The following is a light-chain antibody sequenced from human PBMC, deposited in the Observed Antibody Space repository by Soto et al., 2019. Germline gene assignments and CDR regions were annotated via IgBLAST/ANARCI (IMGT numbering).Light chain of an antibody. CDR1: SSDVGGYNY. CDR3: SSYTSSSTLGV. J-gene: IGLJ1*01. Sequence: SALTQPASVSGSPGQSITISCTGTSSDVGGYNYVSWYQQHPGKAPKLMIYDVSNRPSGVSNRFSGSKSGNTASLTISGLQAEDEADYYCSSYTSSSTLGVFGTGTRSPS. CDR2: DVS. V-gene: IGLV2-14*01.